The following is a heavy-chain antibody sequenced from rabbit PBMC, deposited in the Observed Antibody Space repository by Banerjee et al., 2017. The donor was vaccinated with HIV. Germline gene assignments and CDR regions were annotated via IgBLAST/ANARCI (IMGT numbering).Heavy chain of an antibody. Sequence: QEQLVESGGGLVQPEGSLTLTCTASGFSFSSAYYMCWVRQAPGKGLEWITCMYADSSGSTYYASWAKGRFTISKTSSTTVTLQMTSLTAADTATYFCARGYWVYHGYAYATIFDYFNLWGQGTLVTDS. CDR1: GFSFSSAYY. V-gene: IGHV1S45*01. D-gene: IGHD6-1*01. CDR3: ARGYWVYHGYAYATIFDYFNL. CDR2: MYADSSGST. J-gene: IGHJ4*01.